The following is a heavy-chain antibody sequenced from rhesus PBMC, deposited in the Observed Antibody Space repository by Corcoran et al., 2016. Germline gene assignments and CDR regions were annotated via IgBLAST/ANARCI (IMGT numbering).Heavy chain of an antibody. J-gene: IGHJ4*01. Sequence: QVQLQESGPGLVKPSETLSLTCAVSGDSVSGGFDWTWIRQPPGKGLEWIGYISGGSGNTDSSPSVKNRVTISKDTSKNQFSLLLTSVTAADTAVYYCARSRAGTTWANDYWGQGVLVTVSS. CDR2: ISGGSGNT. CDR3: ARSRAGTTWANDY. V-gene: IGHV4-76*01. D-gene: IGHD1-20*01. CDR1: GDSVSGGFD.